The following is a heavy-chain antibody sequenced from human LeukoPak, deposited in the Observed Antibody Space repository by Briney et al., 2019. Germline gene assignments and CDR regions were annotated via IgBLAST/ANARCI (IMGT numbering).Heavy chain of an antibody. CDR3: ARARNSGYDY. CDR2: INHSGST. V-gene: IGHV4-34*01. D-gene: IGHD5-12*01. J-gene: IGHJ4*02. CDR1: GGSFSGYY. Sequence: SETLSLTCAVYGGSFSGYYWSWIRQPPGKGLEWIGEINHSGSTNYNPSLKSRVTISVDTSKNQFSLKLSSVTAADTAVYYCARARNSGYDYWGQGTLVTVSS.